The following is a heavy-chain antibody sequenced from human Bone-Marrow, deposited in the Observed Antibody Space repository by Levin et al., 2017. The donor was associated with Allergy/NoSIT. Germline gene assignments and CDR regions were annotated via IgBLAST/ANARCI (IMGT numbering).Heavy chain of an antibody. D-gene: IGHD3-10*01. CDR2: ITSSGRTI. V-gene: IGHV3-48*04. CDR3: VRDITMVRPWYYNGMDV. J-gene: IGHJ6*02. Sequence: GGSLRLSCAASGFNFRLYSMNWVRQAPGKGLEWLSYITSSGRTINYADSVKGRFTISRDNAESSLYLQMNSLRVEDTAVYYCVRDITMVRPWYYNGMDVWGQGTTVTVSS. CDR1: GFNFRLYS.